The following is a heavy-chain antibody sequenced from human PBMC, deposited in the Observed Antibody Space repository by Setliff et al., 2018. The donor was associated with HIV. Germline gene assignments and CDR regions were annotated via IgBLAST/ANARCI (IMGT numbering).Heavy chain of an antibody. CDR3: ATKVHCTNGVCLDAFDI. Sequence: GASVKVSCKTSGYTFTSYYMHWIRQAPGQGLEWMGMIDPMMGITTNAQRLQGRVTMTTDTFTDTAYMELSRLRSDDTAVYYCATKVHCTNGVCLDAFDIWGQGTMVTVSS. V-gene: IGHV1-46*01. CDR1: GYTFTSYY. D-gene: IGHD2-8*01. J-gene: IGHJ3*02. CDR2: IDPMMGIT.